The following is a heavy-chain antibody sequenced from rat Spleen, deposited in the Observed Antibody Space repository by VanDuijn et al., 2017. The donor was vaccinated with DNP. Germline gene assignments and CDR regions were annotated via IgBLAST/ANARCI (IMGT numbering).Heavy chain of an antibody. D-gene: IGHD1-2*01. V-gene: IGHV5-25*01. CDR3: ARSDSYGFPY. Sequence: VQLVESGGGPVQPGRSLKLSCAVSGFTFGYYYMAWVRQAPTKGLEWVASISTGGGDTYYRDSVKGRFTISRDNAKSTLYLQMDSLRSEDTATYYCARSDSYGFPYWGQGTLVTVSS. J-gene: IGHJ3*01. CDR2: ISTGGGDT. CDR1: GFTFGYYY.